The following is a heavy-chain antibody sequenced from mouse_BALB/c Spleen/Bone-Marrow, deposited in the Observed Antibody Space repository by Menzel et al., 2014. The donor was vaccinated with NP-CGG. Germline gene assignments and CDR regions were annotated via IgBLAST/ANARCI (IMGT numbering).Heavy chain of an antibody. CDR3: ALYYDYDVGY. CDR2: IDPANGNT. D-gene: IGHD2-4*01. Sequence: VQLQQPGAELVKPGASVKLSCTASGFNIKDTYMHWVKQRPEQGPEWIGRIDPANGNTKYDPKFQGKATITADTSSNTAYLQLSSLTSEDTAVYYCALYYDYDVGYWGQGTTLTVSS. V-gene: IGHV14-3*02. J-gene: IGHJ2*01. CDR1: GFNIKDTY.